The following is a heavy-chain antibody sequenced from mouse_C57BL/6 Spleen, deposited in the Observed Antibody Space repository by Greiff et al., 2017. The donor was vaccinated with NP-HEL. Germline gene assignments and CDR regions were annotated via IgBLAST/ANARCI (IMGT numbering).Heavy chain of an antibody. J-gene: IGHJ4*01. CDR1: GYAFSSYW. Sequence: QVQLQQSGAELVKPGASVKISCKASGYAFSSYWMNWVKQRPGKGLEWIGQIYPGDGDTNYNGKFKGKATLTADNSSSTAYMQLSSLASEDSAVYFCAEGGYRDYCAMDYWGQGTSVTVSS. V-gene: IGHV1-80*01. D-gene: IGHD2-2*01. CDR3: AEGGYRDYCAMDY. CDR2: IYPGDGDT.